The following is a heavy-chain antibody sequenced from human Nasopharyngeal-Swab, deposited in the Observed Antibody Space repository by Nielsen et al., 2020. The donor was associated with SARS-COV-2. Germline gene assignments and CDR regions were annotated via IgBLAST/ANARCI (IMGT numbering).Heavy chain of an antibody. CDR3: ARDVVGATTTDAFDI. V-gene: IGHV4-4*02. J-gene: IGHJ3*02. CDR2: IYHSVTT. Sequence: SETLSPTCAVSGGSIRSSNWWSWVRQPPGKGLEWRGEIYHSVTTNYNPSLKSRVTISVDESKNQFSLKLSSVTAADTAVYFCARDVVGATTTDAFDIWGQGTMVTVSS. CDR1: GGSIRSSNW. D-gene: IGHD1-26*01.